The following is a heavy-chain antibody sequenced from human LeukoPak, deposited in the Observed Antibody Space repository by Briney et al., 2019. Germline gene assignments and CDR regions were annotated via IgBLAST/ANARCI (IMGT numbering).Heavy chain of an antibody. CDR3: AKATSTIYYYGSGSSLDY. CDR2: IRYDGSNK. V-gene: IGHV3-30*02. J-gene: IGHJ4*02. CDR1: GFTFSSYG. D-gene: IGHD3-10*01. Sequence: GGSLRLSCAASGFTFSSYGMHWVRQAPGKGLEWVAFIRYDGSNKYYAESVKGRFTISRDNAKNSLYLQMNSLRAEDTAVYYCAKATSTIYYYGSGSSLDYWGQGTLVTVSS.